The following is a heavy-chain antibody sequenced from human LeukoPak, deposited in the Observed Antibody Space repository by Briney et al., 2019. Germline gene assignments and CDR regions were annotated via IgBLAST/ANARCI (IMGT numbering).Heavy chain of an antibody. CDR3: ARHLGPGWHAMDV. V-gene: IGHV4-34*01. Sequence: KASETLSLTCAVYGGSFSGYYWSWIRQPPGKGLEWIGEINHSGSTNYNPSLKSRVTISVDTSKNQFSLKLSSVTAADTAVYYCARHLGPGWHAMDVWGQGTTVTVSS. D-gene: IGHD2-15*01. CDR1: GGSFSGYY. J-gene: IGHJ6*02. CDR2: INHSGST.